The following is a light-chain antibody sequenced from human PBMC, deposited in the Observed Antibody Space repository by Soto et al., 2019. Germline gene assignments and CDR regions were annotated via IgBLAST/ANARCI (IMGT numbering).Light chain of an antibody. V-gene: IGKV3-20*01. CDR2: GVF. Sequence: EIALTQSPGTLSLSPGERATLSCRASQSVRSSHLAWYQQKLGQAPRLLIYGVFNRATGIPDRFSGSGSGTDFTLTISRLESEGFSVYYCQQYGTSPRTFGQGTKVEIK. CDR3: QQYGTSPRT. J-gene: IGKJ1*01. CDR1: QSVRSSH.